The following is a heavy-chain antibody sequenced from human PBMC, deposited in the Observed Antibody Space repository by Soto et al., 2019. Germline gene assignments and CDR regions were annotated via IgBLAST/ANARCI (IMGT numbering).Heavy chain of an antibody. CDR2: IYYSGST. D-gene: IGHD2-2*02. CDR3: ARLIEKIPTDAFDI. Sequence: SETLSLTCTVSGGSISSYYWSWIRQPPGKGLEWIGYIYYSGSTNYNPSLKSRVTISVDTSKNQFSLKLSSVTAADTAVYYCARLIEKIPTDAFDIWGQGTLVTVSS. V-gene: IGHV4-59*01. J-gene: IGHJ3*02. CDR1: GGSISSYY.